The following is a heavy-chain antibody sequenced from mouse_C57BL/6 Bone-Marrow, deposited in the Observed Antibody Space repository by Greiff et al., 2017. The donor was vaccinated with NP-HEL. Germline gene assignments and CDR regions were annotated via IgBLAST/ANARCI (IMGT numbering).Heavy chain of an antibody. V-gene: IGHV14-4*01. CDR2: IDPENGDT. CDR1: GFNIKDDY. J-gene: IGHJ1*03. CDR3: TKSHWYFDV. Sequence: VQLQQSGAELVRPGASVKLSCTASGFNIKDDYMHWVKQRPEQGLEWIGWIDPENGDTEYASKFQGKVTLTADTSSNTAYLQLNSQTSQDTAVYYCTKSHWYFDVWRTGTTVTVSS.